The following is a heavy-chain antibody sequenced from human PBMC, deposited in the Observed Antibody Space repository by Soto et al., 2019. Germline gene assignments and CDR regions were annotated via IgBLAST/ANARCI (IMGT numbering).Heavy chain of an antibody. Sequence: PXESLSLTCTVSGGSISSGVDYWSWIRQHPGKGLEWIGYIYYSGSTYYNPSLKSRVTISVDTSKNQFSLKLSSVTAADTAVYYCARDRRGYDFWRGYSPVMDGMDVWGQGTTVTGSS. J-gene: IGHJ6*02. D-gene: IGHD3-3*01. V-gene: IGHV4-31*03. CDR1: GGSISSGVDY. CDR3: ARDRRGYDFWRGYSPVMDGMDV. CDR2: IYYSGST.